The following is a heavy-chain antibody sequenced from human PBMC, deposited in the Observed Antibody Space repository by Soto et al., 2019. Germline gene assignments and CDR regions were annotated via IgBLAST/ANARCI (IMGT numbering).Heavy chain of an antibody. J-gene: IGHJ5*02. Sequence: GGSLRLSCAISGFSVSGNYLSWVGQSPGKGLEWVSVHYSGGSTYYADSVQGRFTISRDKSNNTLYLQMRRGRAEDTAVYFCARHRHPRGTVGATSPLDPWGQGTQVTVSS. CDR2: HYSGGST. D-gene: IGHD1-26*01. V-gene: IGHV3-53*01. CDR1: GFSVSGNY. CDR3: ARHRHPRGTVGATSPLDP.